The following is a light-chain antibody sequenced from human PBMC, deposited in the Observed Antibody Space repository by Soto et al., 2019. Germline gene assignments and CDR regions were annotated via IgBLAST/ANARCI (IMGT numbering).Light chain of an antibody. Sequence: EIVLAQSPGTLSFYPGERATLSCRASQSVSSSYLAWYQQKPGQAPRLLIYGASSRATGIPDRFSGSGSGTDFTLTISRLEPEDFAVYYCQQYGSSPWTFGQGTKVDNK. CDR3: QQYGSSPWT. V-gene: IGKV3-20*01. CDR1: QSVSSSY. CDR2: GAS. J-gene: IGKJ1*01.